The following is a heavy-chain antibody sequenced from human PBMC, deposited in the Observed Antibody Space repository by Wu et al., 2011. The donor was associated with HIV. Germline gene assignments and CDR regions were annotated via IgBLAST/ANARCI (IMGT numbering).Heavy chain of an antibody. J-gene: IGHJ5*02. CDR2: INPDSGGT. Sequence: QVQLVQSGAEVQKPGASVKVSCKASGYTFTGYFLHWVRQAPGQGLEWMGWINPDSGGTNYAQKFQGRVTMTRDTSISTAYMELSSLRSDDTAVYYCARDGSTSDWGWFDPWGQGTLVTVSS. V-gene: IGHV1-2*02. D-gene: IGHD6-25*01. CDR1: GYTFTGYF. CDR3: ARDGSTSDWGWFDP.